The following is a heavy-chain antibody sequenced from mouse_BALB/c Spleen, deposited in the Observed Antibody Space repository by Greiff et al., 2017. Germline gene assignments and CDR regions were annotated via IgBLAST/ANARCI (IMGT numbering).Heavy chain of an antibody. Sequence: QVQLQQSGAELARPGASVKLSCKASGYTFTSYWMQWVKQRPGQGLEWIGAIYPGDGDTRYTQKFKGKATLTADKSSSTAYMQLSSLASEDSAVYYCARSGITTYAMDYWGQGTSVTVSS. V-gene: IGHV1-87*01. CDR3: ARSGITTYAMDY. J-gene: IGHJ4*01. CDR2: IYPGDGDT. CDR1: GYTFTSYW. D-gene: IGHD2-4*01.